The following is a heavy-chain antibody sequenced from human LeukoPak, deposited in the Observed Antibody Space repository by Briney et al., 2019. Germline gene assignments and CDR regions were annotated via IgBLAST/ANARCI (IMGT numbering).Heavy chain of an antibody. V-gene: IGHV1-69*05. Sequence: VASVKVSCKASGGTFSSYAISWVRQAPGQGLEWMGRIIPIFGTANYAQKFQGRVTITTDESTSTAYMELSSLRSEDTAVYYCAGLWDSSGYYLDYWGQGTLVTVSS. CDR2: IIPIFGTA. CDR1: GGTFSSYA. CDR3: AGLWDSSGYYLDY. D-gene: IGHD3-22*01. J-gene: IGHJ4*02.